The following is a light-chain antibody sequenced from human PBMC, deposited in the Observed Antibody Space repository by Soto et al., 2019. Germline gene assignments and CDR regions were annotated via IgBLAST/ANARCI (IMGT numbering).Light chain of an antibody. J-gene: IGKJ3*01. CDR3: MQARHIPFT. CDR2: LGS. V-gene: IGKV2-28*01. CDR1: QSLLYSNGYNY. Sequence: DVVMTQSPLSLPVTPGEPASISCRSSQSLLYSNGYNYLDWYLQKPGQSPQLLIYLGSNRASGVPDMFSGSGSGKDFTLKISRVEPEDVGVYYCMQARHIPFTFGPGTKVHIK.